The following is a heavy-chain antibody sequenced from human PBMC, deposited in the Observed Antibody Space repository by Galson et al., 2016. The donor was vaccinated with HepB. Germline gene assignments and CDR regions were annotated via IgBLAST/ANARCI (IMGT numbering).Heavy chain of an antibody. CDR2: ISGYNDNT. J-gene: IGHJ6*03. CDR1: GYTFTNYG. CDR3: ARAAPDSSGWLTYYYYMDV. D-gene: IGHD6-19*01. V-gene: IGHV1-18*04. Sequence: SVKVSCKASGYTFTNYGIIWVRQAPGQGLEWMGWISGYNDNTNYAQKLQGRVTMAADTSTRPAYMELRSLRSDDTAVYYCARAAPDSSGWLTYYYYMDVWGKGTTVTVSS.